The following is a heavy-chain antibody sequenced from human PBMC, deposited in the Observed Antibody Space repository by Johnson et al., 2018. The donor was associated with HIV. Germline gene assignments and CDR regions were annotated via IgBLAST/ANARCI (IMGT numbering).Heavy chain of an antibody. Sequence: MQLVESGGGLVKPGGSLRLSCAASGFTFRNAWMSWVRQAPGKGLEWVSYISSSGSTIYYADSVLGRFTISRDNSKNPLYLQMNSLRAEDTAVYYCAKDPVGATWAFDIWGQGTMVTVSS. CDR1: GFTFRNAW. V-gene: IGHV3-48*01. CDR2: ISSSGSTI. D-gene: IGHD1-26*01. J-gene: IGHJ3*02. CDR3: AKDPVGATWAFDI.